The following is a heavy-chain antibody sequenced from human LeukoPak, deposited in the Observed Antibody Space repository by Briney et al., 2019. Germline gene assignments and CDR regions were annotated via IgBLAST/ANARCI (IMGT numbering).Heavy chain of an antibody. J-gene: IGHJ5*02. CDR1: GYTFTSYD. D-gene: IGHD2-15*01. Sequence: ASVKVSCKPSGYTFTSYDINWVRPATGQGLEWMGWMNPNSGNTGYAQKFQGRVTITRNTSISTAYMELSSLRSEDTAVYYCARGALHCSGGSCYSGLRFDPWGQGTLVTASS. V-gene: IGHV1-8*03. CDR2: MNPNSGNT. CDR3: ARGALHCSGGSCYSGLRFDP.